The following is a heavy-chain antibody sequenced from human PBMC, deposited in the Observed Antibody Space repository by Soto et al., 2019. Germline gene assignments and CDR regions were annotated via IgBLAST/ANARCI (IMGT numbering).Heavy chain of an antibody. CDR1: GFTFSSYG. CDR2: ISYDGSNK. V-gene: IGHV3-30*18. D-gene: IGHD5-12*01. Sequence: QVQLVESGGGVVQPGRSLRLSCAASGFTFSSYGMHWVRQAPGKGLEWVAVISYDGSNKYYADSVKGRFTISRDNSKNTLYLQMNSLRAEDTAVYYCAKDRMDIVATYYFDYWGQGTLVTVSS. CDR3: AKDRMDIVATYYFDY. J-gene: IGHJ4*02.